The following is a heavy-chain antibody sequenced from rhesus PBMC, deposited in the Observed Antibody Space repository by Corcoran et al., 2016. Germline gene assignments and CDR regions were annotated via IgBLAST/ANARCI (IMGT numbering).Heavy chain of an antibody. CDR1: GYSISSGYG. Sequence: QVQLQESGPGLVKPSETLSLTCAVSGYSISSGYGWSWIRQPPGKGLEWIGAIGGSSRSPHYNPSLQSRVPISKDTSKTQFSLRLSSVTAADTAVYYWARGEGIAAAGPYYWGQGVLVTVSS. V-gene: IGHV4-127*01. J-gene: IGHJ4*01. CDR3: ARGEGIAAAGPYY. CDR2: IGGSSRSP. D-gene: IGHD6S26*01.